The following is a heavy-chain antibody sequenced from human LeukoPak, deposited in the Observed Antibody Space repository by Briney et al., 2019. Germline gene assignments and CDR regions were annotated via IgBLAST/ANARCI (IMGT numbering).Heavy chain of an antibody. CDR2: IYYRGTT. D-gene: IGHD6-13*01. CDR1: GDSVSSSRYY. Sequence: SETLSLTCTVSGDSVSSSRYYWGWIRQPPGKGLEWVGIIYYRGTTCKNPSLKSRVAISIDTSKNQFSLRLRSVTAADTAVYYCAREVSSSDGYDIWGQGTMVTVSS. V-gene: IGHV4-39*02. CDR3: AREVSSSDGYDI. J-gene: IGHJ3*02.